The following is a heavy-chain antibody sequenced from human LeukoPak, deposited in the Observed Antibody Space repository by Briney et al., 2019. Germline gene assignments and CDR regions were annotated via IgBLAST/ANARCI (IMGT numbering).Heavy chain of an antibody. Sequence: SETLSLTCAVHGGSFSGYYWNWIRQPPGKGLEWIGEITHSGSTNYNPSLKSRVTMSVDTSKNQFSLKLNSVTAADTAVYYCARGGAYSSSLYARFDPWGQGTLVTVSS. V-gene: IGHV4-34*01. CDR3: ARGGAYSSSLYARFDP. CDR2: ITHSGST. J-gene: IGHJ5*02. D-gene: IGHD6-13*01. CDR1: GGSFSGYY.